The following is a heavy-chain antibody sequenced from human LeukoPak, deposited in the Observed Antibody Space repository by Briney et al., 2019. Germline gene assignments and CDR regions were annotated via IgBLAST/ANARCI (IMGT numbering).Heavy chain of an antibody. J-gene: IGHJ4*02. V-gene: IGHV3-74*01. CDR2: INSDGSST. Sequence: GGSLRLSCAASGFTFSSYWMHWVRQAPGKGLVWVSRINSDGSSTSYADSVKGRFTISRDNAKNTLYLQMNSLRAEDTAVYYCAGEWGSYYDSSGYYYDYWGQGTLVTVSS. CDR1: GFTFSSYW. D-gene: IGHD3-22*01. CDR3: AGEWGSYYDSSGYYYDY.